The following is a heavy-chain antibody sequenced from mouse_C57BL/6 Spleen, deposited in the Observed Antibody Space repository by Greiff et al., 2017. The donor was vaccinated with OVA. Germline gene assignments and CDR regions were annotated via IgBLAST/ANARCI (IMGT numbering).Heavy chain of an antibody. CDR1: GYSFTGYY. D-gene: IGHD2-3*01. J-gene: IGHJ2*01. Sequence: VQLKESGPELVKPGASVKISCKASGYSFTGYYMNWVKQSPEKSLEWIGEINPGTGGTTYNQKFKAKATLTADKSSSNAYMQLKSLTSEDSAVYYCARISGDGYYFDYWGQGTTLTVSS. CDR3: ARISGDGYYFDY. V-gene: IGHV1-42*01. CDR2: INPGTGGT.